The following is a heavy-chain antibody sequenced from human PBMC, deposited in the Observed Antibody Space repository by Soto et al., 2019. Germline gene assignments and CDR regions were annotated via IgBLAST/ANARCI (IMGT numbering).Heavy chain of an antibody. J-gene: IGHJ4*02. CDR1: GGTFSSYT. Sequence: QVQLVQSGAEVKKPGSSVKVSCKASGGTFSSYTISWVRQAPGQGLEWMGRIIPILGIANYAQKFQVRVTSTAYKSTSTAYMELSSLRSEDTAVYYCASERTYGSGSPFDYWGQGTLVTVSS. CDR3: ASERTYGSGSPFDY. V-gene: IGHV1-69*02. CDR2: IIPILGIA. D-gene: IGHD3-10*01.